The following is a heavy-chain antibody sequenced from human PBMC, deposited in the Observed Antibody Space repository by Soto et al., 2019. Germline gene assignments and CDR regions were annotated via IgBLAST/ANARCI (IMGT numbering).Heavy chain of an antibody. CDR2: IYHGWST. D-gene: IGHD3-22*01. Sequence: PSETLSLTCAVSGYSISSGYYWGCLRQPPGKGLEWIGSIYHGWSTYYNPSLNSRVTLSIDMTNNHVSLILNSVTAADTAVYYCSRIGPRVPYYHGSSPYTFENWFDPWGQGTLVTVSS. CDR3: SRIGPRVPYYHGSSPYTFENWFDP. J-gene: IGHJ5*02. CDR1: GYSISSGYY. V-gene: IGHV4-38-2*01.